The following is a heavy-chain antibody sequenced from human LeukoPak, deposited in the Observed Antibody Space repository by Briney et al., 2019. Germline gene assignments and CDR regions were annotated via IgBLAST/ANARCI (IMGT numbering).Heavy chain of an antibody. V-gene: IGHV4-61*01. Sequence: SETLSLTCTVSGGSVSSTTYFWIWMRQPPGKGLEWIGYIYYSGSTNYNPSLKSRVTISVDTSKNQFSLKLSSVTAADTAVYYCAGRLWRRDGYNLSAFDIWGQGTMVTVSS. CDR2: IYYSGST. CDR3: AGRLWRRDGYNLSAFDI. D-gene: IGHD5-24*01. CDR1: GGSVSSTTYF. J-gene: IGHJ3*02.